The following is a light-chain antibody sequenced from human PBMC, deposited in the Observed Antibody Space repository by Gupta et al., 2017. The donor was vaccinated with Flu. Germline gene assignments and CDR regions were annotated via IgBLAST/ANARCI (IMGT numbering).Light chain of an antibody. CDR1: TGAVTSGYY. CDR2: STS. J-gene: IGLJ2*01. V-gene: IGLV7-43*01. Sequence: QTVVTQEPSLTVSQGGTVTLTCASSTGAVTSGYYPNWFQQKPGQAPRALIYSTSNNHSWTPARFSGSLLGGKAALTLSGVQPEDEAEYYCLLYYGGAPVFGGGTKLTVL. CDR3: LLYYGGAPV.